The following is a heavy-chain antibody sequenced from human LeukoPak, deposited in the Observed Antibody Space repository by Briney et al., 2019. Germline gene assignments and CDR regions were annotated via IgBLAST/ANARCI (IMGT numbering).Heavy chain of an antibody. D-gene: IGHD3-22*01. CDR3: AGFPQWGHDSGGAFDI. Sequence: GGSLRLSCAASGFTVSSNYMTWVRQAPGKGLEWVSVIYSSGTTFYAESVKGRFTVSRDNSKNTLYLQMNSLRVEDTAVYYCAGFPQWGHDSGGAFDIWGQGTMVTVSS. V-gene: IGHV3-53*01. CDR2: IYSSGTT. CDR1: GFTVSSNY. J-gene: IGHJ3*02.